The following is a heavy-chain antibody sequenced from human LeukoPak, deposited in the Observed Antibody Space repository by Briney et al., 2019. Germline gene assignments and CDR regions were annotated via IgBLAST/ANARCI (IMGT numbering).Heavy chain of an antibody. Sequence: GASVEVSCKASGYTFTRYGISWVRQAPGRGLEWMGWISAYNGNTNYAQKLQGRVTMTTDTSTSTAYMELRSLRSDDTAVYYCARGVDTAMVDYYYYYGMDVWGQGTTVTVSS. CDR3: ARGVDTAMVDYYYYYGMDV. D-gene: IGHD5-18*01. CDR1: GYTFTRYG. V-gene: IGHV1-18*01. CDR2: ISAYNGNT. J-gene: IGHJ6*02.